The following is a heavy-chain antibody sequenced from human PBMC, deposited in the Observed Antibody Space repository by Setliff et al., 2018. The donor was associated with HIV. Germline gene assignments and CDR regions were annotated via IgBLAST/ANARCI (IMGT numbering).Heavy chain of an antibody. CDR1: GDSIRSQF. V-gene: IGHV4-4*08. J-gene: IGHJ5*02. CDR3: ARRTYGSGRSDP. D-gene: IGHD6-19*01. Sequence: SETLSLTCNLSGDSIRSQFWTWIRQTPGKGLEWIASIETTGTVNYSPSLKSRVSISLDTSNSQFSLQLSSVTAADTAVYYCARRTYGSGRSDPWGQGTLVTVSS. CDR2: IETTGTV.